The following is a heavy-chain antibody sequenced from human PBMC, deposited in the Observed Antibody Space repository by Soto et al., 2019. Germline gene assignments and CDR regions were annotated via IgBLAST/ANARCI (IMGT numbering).Heavy chain of an antibody. CDR3: ARGNGIAAVGTSGSTLGTDLIPFDY. CDR1: GYTFTGYY. J-gene: IGHJ4*02. CDR2: INPNSGGT. D-gene: IGHD6-13*01. Sequence: ASVKVSCKASGYTFTGYYMHWVRQAPGQGLEWMGWINPNSGGTNYAQKFQGWVTMTRDTSISTAYMELSRLRSDDTAVYYCARGNGIAAVGTSGSTLGTDLIPFDYWGQGTLVTVSS. V-gene: IGHV1-2*04.